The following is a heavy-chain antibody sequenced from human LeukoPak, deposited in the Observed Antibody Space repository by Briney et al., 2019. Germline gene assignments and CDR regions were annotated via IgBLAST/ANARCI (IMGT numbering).Heavy chain of an antibody. CDR1: GFAFSSYA. V-gene: IGHV3-23*01. J-gene: IGHJ4*02. D-gene: IGHD3-22*01. CDR2: ISGSGGST. Sequence: GGSLRLSWAASGFAFSSYAMSWVRQAPGKGLEWVSAISGSGGSTYYADSVKGRFTISRDDAKNTLFLQMNSLRSEDTGVYYCTTGFDGIVVWSHKPTDYWGQGTLVTVSS. CDR3: TTGFDGIVVWSHKPTDY.